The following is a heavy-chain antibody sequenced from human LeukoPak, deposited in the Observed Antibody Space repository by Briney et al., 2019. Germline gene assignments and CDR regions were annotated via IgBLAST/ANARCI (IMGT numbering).Heavy chain of an antibody. Sequence: GGSLRLSCAASGFTFSSYWMHWVRQAPGKGLVWVSRINSDGSSTSYADSVKGRFTISRDNAKNTLYLQMNSLRAEDTAVYYCARGGQLERRRYYYYYYVDVWGKGTTVTVSS. V-gene: IGHV3-74*01. CDR1: GFTFSSYW. CDR3: ARGGQLERRRYYYYYYVDV. D-gene: IGHD1-1*01. J-gene: IGHJ6*03. CDR2: INSDGSST.